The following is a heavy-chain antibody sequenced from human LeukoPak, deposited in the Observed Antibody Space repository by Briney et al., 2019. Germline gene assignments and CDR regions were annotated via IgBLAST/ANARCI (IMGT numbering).Heavy chain of an antibody. CDR1: GFTFSSYA. J-gene: IGHJ4*02. CDR3: AKGSYYDSSGSFYFDY. Sequence: GGSLRLYCAASGFTFSSYAMSWVRQAPGKGLEWVSGISGSGDNTYYADSVKGRFTISRDNSKNALYVQVNSLGTEDTAAYYCAKGSYYDSSGSFYFDYWGQGTLVTVSS. V-gene: IGHV3-23*01. CDR2: ISGSGDNT. D-gene: IGHD3-22*01.